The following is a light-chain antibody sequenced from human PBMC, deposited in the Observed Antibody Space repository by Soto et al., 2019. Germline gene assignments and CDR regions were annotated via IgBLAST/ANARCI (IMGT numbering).Light chain of an antibody. CDR2: GNN. V-gene: IGLV1-40*01. Sequence: QSVLTQPPSVSGAPGQRVTISCTGTTSNIGAGYDVHWYQHLPGTAPKLLIFGNNNRPSGVPDRFSGSKSGTSGSLAITGLRAEDEADYYCQSYDTSLSAWVFGGGTKVTVL. CDR1: TSNIGAGYD. J-gene: IGLJ3*02. CDR3: QSYDTSLSAWV.